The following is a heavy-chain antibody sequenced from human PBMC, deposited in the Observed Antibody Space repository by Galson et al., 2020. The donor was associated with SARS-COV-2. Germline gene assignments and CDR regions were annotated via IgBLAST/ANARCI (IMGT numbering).Heavy chain of an antibody. CDR2: ISGSGDSS. Sequence: GGSLRLSCAGTGFSFSRYAMSWVRQTPGKGLEWVAAISGSGDSSWYADSVKGRFTFSRDNSKNTVHLQMHTVTAEDAAVYYCAKDRDDSSGYYTSYYFDSWGQGSLVIVSS. D-gene: IGHD6-19*01. CDR3: AKDRDDSSGYYTSYYFDS. J-gene: IGHJ4*02. CDR1: GFSFSRYA. V-gene: IGHV3-23*01.